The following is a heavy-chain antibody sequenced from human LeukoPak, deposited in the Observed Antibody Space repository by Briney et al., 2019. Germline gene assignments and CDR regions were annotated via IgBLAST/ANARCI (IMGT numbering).Heavy chain of an antibody. CDR2: ISYGGST. CDR1: GGSISSHF. J-gene: IGHJ4*02. V-gene: IGHV4-59*11. CDR3: ASLPVTNYYFDY. Sequence: SETLSLTCTVSGGSISSHFWSWIRQPPGKGLEWIGYISYGGSTNYNPSLKSRVTMSVDTSKNQFSLKLTSVTAADTAVYFCASLPVTNYYFDYWGQGTLVTVSS. D-gene: IGHD2-21*02.